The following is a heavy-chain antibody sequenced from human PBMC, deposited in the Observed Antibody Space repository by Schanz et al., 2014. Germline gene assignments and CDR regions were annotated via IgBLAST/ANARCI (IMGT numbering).Heavy chain of an antibody. CDR1: GDSISSTSYY. CDR2: IYYSGST. J-gene: IGHJ5*02. Sequence: QVQLQASGPGLVKPSETLSLTCTVSGDSISSTSYYWGWIRQPPGKGLEWIGSIYYSGSTYYNAPLKSRSTIPVNTSKTQFSLKLTSVTAADTAVYYCGRHPHYYGSGSGFDPWGQGTLVTVSS. V-gene: IGHV4-39*01. D-gene: IGHD3-10*01. CDR3: GRHPHYYGSGSGFDP.